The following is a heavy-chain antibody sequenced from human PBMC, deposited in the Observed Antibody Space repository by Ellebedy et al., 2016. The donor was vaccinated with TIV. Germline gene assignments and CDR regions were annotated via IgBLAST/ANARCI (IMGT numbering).Heavy chain of an antibody. J-gene: IGHJ4*02. Sequence: GESLKISCAASGFTVSSSYMAWVRQAPGKGLEWVSILYSGGTTYYTDSVKDRFTISRDNAKNSLYLQMSGLRAEDTATYYCAKEHSYGYNVLDYWGQGIPVTVSS. V-gene: IGHV3-66*01. CDR1: GFTVSSSY. D-gene: IGHD5-18*01. CDR2: LYSGGTT. CDR3: AKEHSYGYNVLDY.